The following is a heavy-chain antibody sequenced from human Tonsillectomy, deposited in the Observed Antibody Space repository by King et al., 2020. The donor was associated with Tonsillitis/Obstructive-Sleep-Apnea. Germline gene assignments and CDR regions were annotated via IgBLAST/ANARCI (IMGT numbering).Heavy chain of an antibody. CDR1: GGSFSGYY. CDR3: ARSSDYGDYRGNWFDP. V-gene: IGHV4-34*01. Sequence: QVQLQQWGAGLLKPSETLSLTCAVYGGSFSGYYWSWIRQPPGRGLEWLGEVNHSGSTNYNPSLKSRVTISVDTSKTQFSLKLRSVTAADTAVYYCARSSDYGDYRGNWFDPWGQGTLVTVSS. J-gene: IGHJ5*02. D-gene: IGHD4-17*01. CDR2: VNHSGST.